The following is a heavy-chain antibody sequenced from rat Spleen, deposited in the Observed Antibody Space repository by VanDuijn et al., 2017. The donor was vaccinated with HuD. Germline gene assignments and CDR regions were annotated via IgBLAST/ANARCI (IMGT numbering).Heavy chain of an antibody. CDR3: ARHELSHFFDD. V-gene: IGHV5-29*01. CDR2: ISSDGGRN. D-gene: IGHD1-3*01. Sequence: VQVKESGPGLVQPSQTLSLTCTVSGFSLTSNGVSWVRQAPTKGLEWVATISSDGGRNFYRDSVKGRFTISRDNAKSTLSLQMDSLRSEDTATYYCARHELSHFFDDWGQGVMVTVSS. J-gene: IGHJ2*01. CDR1: GFSLTSNG.